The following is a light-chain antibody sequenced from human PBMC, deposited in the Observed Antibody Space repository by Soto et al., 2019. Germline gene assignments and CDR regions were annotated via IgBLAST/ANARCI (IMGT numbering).Light chain of an antibody. CDR1: EDISNW. Sequence: DIQMTQSPSSLSASVGDRVTITCRAGEDISNWLAGYEQKPGKVPKLLIYGASTLQSGVPSRFSGSGSGTDFTLTISRLQTEDVATYYCQNYNRAPWTFGQGTKVESK. J-gene: IGKJ1*01. CDR3: QNYNRAPWT. CDR2: GAS. V-gene: IGKV1-27*01.